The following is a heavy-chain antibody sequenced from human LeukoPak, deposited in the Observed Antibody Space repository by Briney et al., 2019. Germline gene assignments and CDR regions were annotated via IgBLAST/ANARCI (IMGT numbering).Heavy chain of an antibody. Sequence: GASVKVSCKASGGTFSSYAISWVRQAPGQGLEWMGGIIPIFGTANYAQKFQGRVTITADESTSTAYMELSSLRSEDTAVYYCARVYLIERSYGPDYYYMDVWGKGTTVTVSS. J-gene: IGHJ6*03. CDR3: ARVYLIERSYGPDYYYMDV. D-gene: IGHD1-26*01. CDR1: GGTFSSYA. V-gene: IGHV1-69*13. CDR2: IIPIFGTA.